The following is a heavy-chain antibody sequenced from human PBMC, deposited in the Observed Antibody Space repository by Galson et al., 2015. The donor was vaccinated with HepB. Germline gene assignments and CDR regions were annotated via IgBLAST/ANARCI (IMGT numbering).Heavy chain of an antibody. CDR2: IKSKTDGRTT. J-gene: IGHJ4*02. CDR3: TTFSIRRKAGTTGTTSPPMADY. CDR1: GFTFSNAW. V-gene: IGHV3-15*01. D-gene: IGHD1-1*01. Sequence: SLRLSCAVSGFTFSNAWMSWVRQAPGKGLEWVGRIKSKTDGRTTDYAAPVKGRFTISRDDSKEMLYLQMNRLKTEDTAVYYCTTFSIRRKAGTTGTTSPPMADYWSQGTLVTVSS.